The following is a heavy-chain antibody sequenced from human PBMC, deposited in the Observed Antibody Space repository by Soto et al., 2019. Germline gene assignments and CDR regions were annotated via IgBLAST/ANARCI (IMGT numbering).Heavy chain of an antibody. Sequence: ASVKVSCKASGYTFTSYAMHWVRQAPGQRLEWMGWINAGNGNTKYSQKFQGRVTITRDTSASTAYMELSSLRSEDTAVYYCARGILSRGTHNANRAIAAPPDYW. J-gene: IGHJ4*01. D-gene: IGHD6-6*01. V-gene: IGHV1-3*01. CDR2: INAGNGNT. CDR1: GYTFTSYA. CDR3: ARGILSRGTHNANRAIAAPPDY.